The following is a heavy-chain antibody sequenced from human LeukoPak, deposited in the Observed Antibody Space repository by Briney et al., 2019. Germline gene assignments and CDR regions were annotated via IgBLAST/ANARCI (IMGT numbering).Heavy chain of an antibody. V-gene: IGHV4-31*03. D-gene: IGHD6-13*01. CDR2: IYYSGST. CDR1: GGSISSGGYY. CDR3: ARVIAAAVYYFDY. J-gene: IGHJ4*02. Sequence: SQTLSLTCTVSGGSISSGGYYWSRIRQHPGKGLEWIGYIYYSGSTYYNPSLKSRVTISVDTSKNQFSLKLSSVTAADTAVYYCARVIAAAVYYFDYWGQGTLVTVSS.